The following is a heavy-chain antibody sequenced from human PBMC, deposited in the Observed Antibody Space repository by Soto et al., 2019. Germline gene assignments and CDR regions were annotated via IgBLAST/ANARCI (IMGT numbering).Heavy chain of an antibody. Sequence: PGGSLRLSCAASGFTFSTYAMSWVRQVPGKGLEWVSTISDAAGSAYYVDSVKGRFTISRDNAKNSLYLQMNSLRAEDTAVYYCAREGNRGIAAAGIVDYWGQGTLVTVSS. D-gene: IGHD6-13*01. CDR1: GFTFSTYA. CDR3: AREGNRGIAAAGIVDY. V-gene: IGHV3-23*01. J-gene: IGHJ4*02. CDR2: ISDAAGSA.